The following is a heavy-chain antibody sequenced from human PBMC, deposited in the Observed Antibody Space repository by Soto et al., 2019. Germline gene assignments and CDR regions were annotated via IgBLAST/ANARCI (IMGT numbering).Heavy chain of an antibody. J-gene: IGHJ6*02. Sequence: GGSLRLSCAASGFTFDDYAMHWVRQAPGKGLEWVSGISWNSGSIGYADSVKGRFTISRDNAKNSLYLQMNSLRAEDTALYYCAKGVNYYDSSGYYYEYYYYGMDVWGQGTTVTVSS. CDR2: ISWNSGSI. CDR1: GFTFDDYA. V-gene: IGHV3-9*01. CDR3: AKGVNYYDSSGYYYEYYYYGMDV. D-gene: IGHD3-22*01.